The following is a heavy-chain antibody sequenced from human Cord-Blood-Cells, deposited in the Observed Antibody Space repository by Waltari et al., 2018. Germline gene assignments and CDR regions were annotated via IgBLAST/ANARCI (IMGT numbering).Heavy chain of an antibody. CDR2: IYHSGST. D-gene: IGHD4-4*01. CDR3: ARSVHDYSNYFDY. J-gene: IGHJ4*02. V-gene: IGHV4-4*02. Sequence: QVQLQESGPGLVKPSGTLSLTCAVSGGSISSSNWWSWVRQPPGKGLEWIGEIYHSGSTNYNPALKSRVTMSVDKSKNQFSLKLSSVTAADTAVYYCARSVHDYSNYFDYWGQGTLVTVSS. CDR1: GGSISSSNW.